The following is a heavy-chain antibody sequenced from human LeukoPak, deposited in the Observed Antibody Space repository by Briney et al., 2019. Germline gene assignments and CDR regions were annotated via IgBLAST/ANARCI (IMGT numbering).Heavy chain of an antibody. J-gene: IGHJ4*02. CDR1: GFTVSSNY. V-gene: IGHV3-53*01. CDR3: AREGLAAVFDY. CDR2: IYSGGGT. D-gene: IGHD6-13*01. Sequence: PGGSLRLSCAASGFTVSSNYMSWVRQAPGKGLEWVSVIYSGGGTYYADSVKGRFTISRDNSKNTLYLQMNSLRAEDTAVYYCAREGLAAVFDYWGQGTLVTVSS.